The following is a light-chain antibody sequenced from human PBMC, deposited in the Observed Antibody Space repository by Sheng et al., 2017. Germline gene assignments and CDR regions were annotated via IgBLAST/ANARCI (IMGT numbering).Light chain of an antibody. CDR1: QRIDSW. J-gene: IGKJ2*01. CDR2: DAS. CDR3: QQTNSFPYT. Sequence: DIQMTQSPSSVSASVGDRVTITCRASQRIDSWLAWYQQKPGKAPKLLIYDASSLQSGVPSRFSGSDLGQISLSPSAACSLKISHLLCQQTNSFPYTFGPGTKLEIK. V-gene: IGKV1-12*01.